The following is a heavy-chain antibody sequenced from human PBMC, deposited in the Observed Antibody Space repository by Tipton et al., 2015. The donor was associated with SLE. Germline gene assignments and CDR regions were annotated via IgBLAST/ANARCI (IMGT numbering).Heavy chain of an antibody. V-gene: IGHV4-31*03. CDR2: IYYTMSA. Sequence: TLSLTCTVSGGSISSADYYWSWIRQHPGKGLEWIGYIYYTMSAYYNPSLKSRLSISVDTSKNQISLKLSSVTAADTAVYYCARFHVKSYYEFDCWGQGTLVTVSS. CDR3: ARFHVKSYYEFDC. CDR1: GGSISSADYY. J-gene: IGHJ4*02. D-gene: IGHD3-10*01.